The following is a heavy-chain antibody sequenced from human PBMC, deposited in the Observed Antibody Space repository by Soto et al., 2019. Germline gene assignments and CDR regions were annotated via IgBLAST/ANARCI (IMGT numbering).Heavy chain of an antibody. CDR3: ARDPAHGDYGYNRHNWFDP. CDR2: IYTSGST. D-gene: IGHD4-17*01. V-gene: IGHV4-4*07. CDR1: GGSISSYY. J-gene: IGHJ5*02. Sequence: PSETLSLTCTASGGSISSYYWSWIRQPAGKGLEWIGRIYTSGSTNYNPSPKSRVTMSVDTSKNQFSLKLSSVTAADTAVYYCARDPAHGDYGYNRHNWFDPWGQGTLVTVSS.